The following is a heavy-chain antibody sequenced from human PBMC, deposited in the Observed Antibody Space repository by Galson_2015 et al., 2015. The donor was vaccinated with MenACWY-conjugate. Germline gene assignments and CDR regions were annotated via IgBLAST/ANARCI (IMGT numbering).Heavy chain of an antibody. V-gene: IGHV1-69*04. J-gene: IGHJ5*01. CDR3: VRADCSGNN. D-gene: IGHD2-15*01. CDR2: IIPLADMT. CDR1: RGIFSNSG. Sequence: SVKVSCKASRGIFSNSGISCVRQAPGQGLEWMGRIIPLADMTHHAHKLQDRIAVSADKSTSTAYMELRSLGSEDTAVYYCVRADCSGNN.